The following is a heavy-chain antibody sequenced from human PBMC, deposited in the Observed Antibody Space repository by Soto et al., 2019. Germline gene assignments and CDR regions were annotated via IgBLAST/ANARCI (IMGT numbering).Heavy chain of an antibody. V-gene: IGHV3-23*01. CDR1: GFTFSAYA. CDR2: LTDNGGGT. D-gene: IGHD3-22*01. CDR3: AKVGVPPSSVYYFDY. J-gene: IGHJ4*02. Sequence: GGSLRLSCEASGFTFSAYAMSWVRQAPGKGLEWVSALTDNGGGTYYADSVKGRFTVARDNFKNTLYLQMNSLRAEDTAIYYCAKVGVPPSSVYYFDYWGQGALVTVSS.